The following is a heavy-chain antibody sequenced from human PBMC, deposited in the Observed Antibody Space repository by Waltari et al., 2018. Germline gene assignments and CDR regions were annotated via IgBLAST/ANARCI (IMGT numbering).Heavy chain of an antibody. CDR3: ARDTYCSSTSCPGSGAFDI. J-gene: IGHJ3*02. CDR2: IIPIFGKA. D-gene: IGHD2-2*01. V-gene: IGHV1-69*01. Sequence: QVQLVQSGAEVKKPGSSVKVSCKASGGTFSSYAISWVRQAPGHRLEWMGGIIPIFGKANYAQKFQGRVTMTADESTSTAYMELSSLRSEDTAVYYCARDTYCSSTSCPGSGAFDIWGQGTMVTVSS. CDR1: GGTFSSYA.